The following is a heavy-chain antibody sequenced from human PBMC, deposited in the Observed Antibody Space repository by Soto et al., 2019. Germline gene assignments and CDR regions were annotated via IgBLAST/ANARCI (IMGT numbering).Heavy chain of an antibody. CDR3: ARRFNGWHFDY. D-gene: IGHD6-19*01. V-gene: IGHV4-4*02. CDR2: IYHSGST. J-gene: IGHJ4*02. CDR1: GGSISSSNW. Sequence: SETLSLTCTVSGGSISSSNWWSWVRQPPGKGLEWIGEIYHSGSTNYNPSLKSRVTISVDKSKNQFSLKLSSVTAADTAVYYCARRFNGWHFDYWGPGTLVTVLL.